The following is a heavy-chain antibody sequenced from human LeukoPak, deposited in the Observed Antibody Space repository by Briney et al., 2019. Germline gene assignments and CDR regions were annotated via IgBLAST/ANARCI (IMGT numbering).Heavy chain of an antibody. CDR2: IYYSGST. V-gene: IGHV4-59*01. CDR1: GGSISSYY. D-gene: IGHD4-17*01. J-gene: IGHJ3*02. CDR3: ARRGIGRVTTGAFDI. Sequence: SETLSLTCTVSGGSISSYYWSWIRQPPGKGLEWIGYIYYSGSTNYNPSLKSRVTISVDTSKNQFSLKLSSVTAADTAVYYCARRGIGRVTTGAFDIWGQGTMVTVPS.